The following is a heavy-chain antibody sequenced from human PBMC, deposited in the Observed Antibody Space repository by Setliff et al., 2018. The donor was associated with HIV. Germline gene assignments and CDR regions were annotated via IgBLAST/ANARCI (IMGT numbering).Heavy chain of an antibody. Sequence: PSETLSLTCTVSGGSITGYYWSWVRQPPGKGLEWIGYIFYSGTTNYSPSLNSRATISVDTSKNSFSLRLSSVTAADTAVYCCARVNALIRAPFDYWGQGALVTVSS. CDR3: ARVNALIRAPFDY. V-gene: IGHV4-59*01. CDR2: IFYSGTT. CDR1: GGSITGYY. J-gene: IGHJ4*02.